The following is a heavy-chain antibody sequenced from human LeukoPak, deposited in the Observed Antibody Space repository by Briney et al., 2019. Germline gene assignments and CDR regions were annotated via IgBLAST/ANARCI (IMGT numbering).Heavy chain of an antibody. CDR2: IYYSGST. V-gene: IGHV4-39*07. D-gene: IGHD2-15*01. Sequence: TSETLSLTCTVSGGSISSSSYYWGWIRQPPGKGLEWIGSIYYSGSTYYNPSLKSRVTISVDTSKNQFSLKLSSVTAADTAVYYCARDGRLGVVVTHWYYFDYWGQGTLVTVSS. CDR3: ARDGRLGVVVTHWYYFDY. J-gene: IGHJ4*02. CDR1: GGSISSSSYY.